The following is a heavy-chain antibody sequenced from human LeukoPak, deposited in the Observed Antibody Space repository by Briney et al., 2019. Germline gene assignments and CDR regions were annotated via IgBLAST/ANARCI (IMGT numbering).Heavy chain of an antibody. CDR1: GFAFGSEA. V-gene: IGHV3-23*01. Sequence: PGGSLRLSCAVSGFAFGSEAMSWVRQSPARGLEWVASISPGSGTTYYADYVKGRFTISRDNAKNSLYLQMNSLRAEDTAVYYCARDGTILGCPFDYWGQGTLVTVSS. D-gene: IGHD1-7*01. CDR2: ISPGSGTT. CDR3: ARDGTILGCPFDY. J-gene: IGHJ4*02.